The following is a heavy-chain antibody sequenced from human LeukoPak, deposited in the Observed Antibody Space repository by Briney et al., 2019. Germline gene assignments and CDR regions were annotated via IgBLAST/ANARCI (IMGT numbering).Heavy chain of an antibody. CDR3: ARLLTAAGTATDY. V-gene: IGHV4-59*01. CDR1: GGSISSYY. J-gene: IGHJ4*02. D-gene: IGHD6-13*01. Sequence: SETLSLTRTVSGGSISSYYWSWIRQPPGKGLEWIGYIYYSGSTNYNPSLKSRVTISVDTSKNQFSLKLSSVTAADTAVYYCARLLTAAGTATDYWGQGTLVTVSS. CDR2: IYYSGST.